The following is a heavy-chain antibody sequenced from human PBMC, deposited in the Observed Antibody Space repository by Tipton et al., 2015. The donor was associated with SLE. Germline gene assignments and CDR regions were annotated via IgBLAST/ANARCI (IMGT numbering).Heavy chain of an antibody. CDR3: ARTQLDWNWASDI. CDR1: GFHFRDYY. CDR2: MSGRFKTT. V-gene: IGHV3-11*04. Sequence: SLRLSCVASGFHFRDYYLSWFRQPPGRGLEWISYMSGRFKTTLYGASVRGRFTISRDNTKNTLYLEMNSLTVEDTAVYYCARTQLDWNWASDIWGPGTMVTVSS. D-gene: IGHD3/OR15-3a*01. J-gene: IGHJ3*02.